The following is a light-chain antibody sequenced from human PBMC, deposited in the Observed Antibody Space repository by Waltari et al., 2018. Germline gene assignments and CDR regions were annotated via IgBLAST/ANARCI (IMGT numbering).Light chain of an antibody. CDR3: SSHTTTSTLV. Sequence: QFALTQPAAMSGSPGQSITMSCTGTSADIGIYNYVSWYQHHPGEAPKLILFDVTKRPSGISDSFSGSKSGNTASLTISGLQTEDEGHYYCSSHTTTSTLVFGGGTKLTVL. CDR2: DVT. J-gene: IGLJ2*01. CDR1: SADIGIYNY. V-gene: IGLV2-14*03.